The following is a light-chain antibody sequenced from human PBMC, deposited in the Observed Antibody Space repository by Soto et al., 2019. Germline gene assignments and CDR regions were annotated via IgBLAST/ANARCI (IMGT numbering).Light chain of an antibody. Sequence: QSVLTQPPSASGSPGQSVTISCTGTRNDIGAYEFVSRYQHHPGKAPKLIIYEVVQRPSGVPDRFSGSKSGNTASLTVSGLQAADEADYYCKSYAGSNTYVFGTGTKVTVL. V-gene: IGLV2-8*01. CDR1: RNDIGAYEF. CDR3: KSYAGSNTYV. J-gene: IGLJ1*01. CDR2: EVV.